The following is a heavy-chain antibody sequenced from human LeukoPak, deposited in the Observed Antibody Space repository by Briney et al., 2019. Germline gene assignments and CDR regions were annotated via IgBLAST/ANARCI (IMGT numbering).Heavy chain of an antibody. Sequence: GGSLRLSCAASGFSVSSNFLSWVRQAPGKGPEWVSMIYSDGTTHYVDSVRGRFAISRDNSKDTLYLQMNSLRAEDTAVYYCAKSIGGSGSFPGSFDYWGQGTPVTVSS. D-gene: IGHD3-10*01. V-gene: IGHV3-53*01. J-gene: IGHJ4*02. CDR2: IYSDGTT. CDR1: GFSVSSNF. CDR3: AKSIGGSGSFPGSFDY.